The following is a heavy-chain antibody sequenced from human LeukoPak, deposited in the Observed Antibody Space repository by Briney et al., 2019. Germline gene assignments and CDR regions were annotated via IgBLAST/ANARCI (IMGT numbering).Heavy chain of an antibody. CDR1: GFTFSNYW. CDR2: VKIKTDGGTT. D-gene: IGHD6-19*01. J-gene: IGHJ4*02. V-gene: IGHV3-15*01. CDR3: STDGYGSGWYAGKY. Sequence: GGSLRLSCAASGFTFSNYWMNWVRQAPGKGLEWVGRVKIKTDGGTTDYAAPVKGRFTISRDDSKNTLYLQMNSLKTEDTAVYYCSTDGYGSGWYAGKYWGLGTLVTVSS.